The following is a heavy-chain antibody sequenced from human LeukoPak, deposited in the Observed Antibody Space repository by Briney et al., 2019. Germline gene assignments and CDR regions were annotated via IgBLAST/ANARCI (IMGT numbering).Heavy chain of an antibody. CDR1: GFTVSNAW. CDR3: TTGSYGYLQDY. J-gene: IGHJ4*02. D-gene: IGHD5-18*01. Sequence: PGGSLRLSCAASGFTVSNAWMSWVRLAPGKGLEWVGRINSKTDSRTTDYAATVKGRFTISRHDSKNTLYLQMNSLKTEDTAVYYCTTGSYGYLQDYWAQETLVTVS. CDR2: INSKTDSRTT. V-gene: IGHV3-15*01.